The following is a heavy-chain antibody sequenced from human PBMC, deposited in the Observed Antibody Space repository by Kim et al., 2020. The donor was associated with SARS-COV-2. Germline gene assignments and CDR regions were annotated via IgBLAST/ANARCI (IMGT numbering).Heavy chain of an antibody. CDR3: ARGPSSVDTAMVLYYFDY. J-gene: IGHJ4*01. V-gene: IGHV4-34*01. D-gene: IGHD5-18*01. Sequence: SETLSLTCAVYGGSFSGYYWSWIRQPPGKGLEWIGEINHSGSTNYNPSLKSRVTISVDTSKNQFSLKLSSVTAADTAVYYCARGPSSVDTAMVLYYFDY. CDR1: GGSFSGYY. CDR2: INHSGST.